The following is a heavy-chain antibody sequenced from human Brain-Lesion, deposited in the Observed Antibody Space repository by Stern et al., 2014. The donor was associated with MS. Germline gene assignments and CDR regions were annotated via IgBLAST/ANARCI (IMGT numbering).Heavy chain of an antibody. CDR3: ARHDSVPRPSQLYSARDRGPGYFDY. Sequence: VQLEESGPGLVKPSETLSLTCTVSGGSISSSTYYWAWIRQPPGKGLEWIGNIYYSGFTYYNPSLKSRVTISVDISKNQFSLKLSSVTAADTAIYYCARHDSVPRPSQLYSARDRGPGYFDYWGQGTLVTVSS. D-gene: IGHD1-26*01. V-gene: IGHV4-39*01. CDR2: IYYSGFT. CDR1: GGSISSSTYY. J-gene: IGHJ4*02.